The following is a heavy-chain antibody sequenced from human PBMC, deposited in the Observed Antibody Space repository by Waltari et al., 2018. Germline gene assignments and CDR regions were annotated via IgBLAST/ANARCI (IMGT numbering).Heavy chain of an antibody. Sequence: WSWDRQPPGKGLGWIGEIHQSGSTNYNPSLKSRVTITVDKSKNQFSLNLNSVTAADTAVYYCATVGIGNWGQGTLVTVAS. CDR3: ATVGIGN. D-gene: IGHD1-26*01. CDR2: IHQSGST. V-gene: IGHV4-4*02. J-gene: IGHJ4*02.